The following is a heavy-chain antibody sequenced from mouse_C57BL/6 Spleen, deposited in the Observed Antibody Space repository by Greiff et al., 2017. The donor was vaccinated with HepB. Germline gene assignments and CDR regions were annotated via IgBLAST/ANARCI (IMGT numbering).Heavy chain of an antibody. J-gene: IGHJ2*01. CDR3: ARDTLPYYFDY. V-gene: IGHV5-4*01. CDR1: GFTFSSYA. Sequence: EVKLVESGGGLVKPGGSLKLSCAASGFTFSSYAMSWVRQTPEKRLEWVATISDGGSYTYYPDNVKGRFTISRDNAKNNLYLQMSHLKSEDTAMDYGARDTLPYYFDYWGQGTTLTVSS. CDR2: ISDGGSYT.